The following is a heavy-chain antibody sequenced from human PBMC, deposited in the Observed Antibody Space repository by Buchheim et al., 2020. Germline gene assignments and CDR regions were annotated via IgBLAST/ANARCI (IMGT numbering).Heavy chain of an antibody. D-gene: IGHD1-1*01. CDR1: GGSISSYY. V-gene: IGHV4-59*01. J-gene: IGHJ5*02. CDR3: AGGSLELEFNWFDP. Sequence: QVQLQESGPGLVKPSETLSLTCTVSGGSISSYYWSWIRQPPGKGLEWIGYISYSGSTNYNPSLKSRVTISVDTSKNQFSLKLSSVTAADTAVYYCAGGSLELEFNWFDPWGQGTL. CDR2: ISYSGST.